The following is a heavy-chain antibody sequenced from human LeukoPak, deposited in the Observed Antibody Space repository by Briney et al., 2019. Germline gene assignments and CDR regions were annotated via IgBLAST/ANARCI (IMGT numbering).Heavy chain of an antibody. J-gene: IGHJ4*02. CDR1: GFTFSSYS. D-gene: IGHD1-26*01. CDR2: ISSSSSYI. V-gene: IGHV3-21*01. CDR3: ATGVGATEFDY. Sequence: GGSLRLSCAASGFTFSSYSMNWVRQAPVKGLEWVSSISSSSSYIYYADTVKGRFTISRDNAKNSLYPQMNSLRAEDTAVYYWATGVGATEFDYWGQGTLVTVSS.